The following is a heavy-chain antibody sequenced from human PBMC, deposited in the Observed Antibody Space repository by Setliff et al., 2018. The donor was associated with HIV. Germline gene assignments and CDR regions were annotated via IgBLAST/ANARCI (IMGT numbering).Heavy chain of an antibody. D-gene: IGHD3-16*02. V-gene: IGHV1-24*01. CDR3: ARARRYDYDWGNYRLDAFDM. CDR2: FDPEYDKT. CDR1: GYTLTELS. J-gene: IGHJ3*02. Sequence: ASVKVSCKVSGYTLTELSIHWVRQAPGKGLEWMGGFDPEYDKTFYAQKFQGRVTMSEDTSTGTAYMELSSLRSEDTAVYYCARARRYDYDWGNYRLDAFDMWGQGTMVTVSS.